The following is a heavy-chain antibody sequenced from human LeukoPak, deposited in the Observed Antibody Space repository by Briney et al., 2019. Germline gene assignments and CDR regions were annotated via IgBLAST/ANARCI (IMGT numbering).Heavy chain of an antibody. CDR2: ISPSGGST. J-gene: IGHJ4*02. V-gene: IGHV1-46*01. CDR3: AAYSGYY. D-gene: IGHD1-26*01. Sequence: ASVKVSCKAFGYTFTGYWMHWVRQAPGQGPEWMGVISPSGGSTIYAQKFKGRVTLTRDMSISTAYMELSSLRSEDTAVYYCAAYSGYYWGQGTLVTVSS. CDR1: GYTFTGYW.